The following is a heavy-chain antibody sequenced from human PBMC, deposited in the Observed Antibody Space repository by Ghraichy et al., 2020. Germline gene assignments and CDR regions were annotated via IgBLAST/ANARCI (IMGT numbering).Heavy chain of an antibody. J-gene: IGHJ4*02. Sequence: ESLNISCAASGFTFSSYSMNWVRQAPGKGLEWVSSISSSSSYIYYADSVKGRFTISRDNAKNSLYLQMNSLRAEDTAVYYCARDRAIDYWGQGTLVTVSS. CDR1: GFTFSSYS. CDR2: ISSSSSYI. V-gene: IGHV3-21*01. D-gene: IGHD3-10*01. CDR3: ARDRAIDY.